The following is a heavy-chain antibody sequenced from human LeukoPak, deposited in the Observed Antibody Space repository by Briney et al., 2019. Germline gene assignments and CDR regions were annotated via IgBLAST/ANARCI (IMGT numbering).Heavy chain of an antibody. CDR2: ISYDGSNK. CDR3: AKEEDVWFGELLGYFDY. J-gene: IGHJ4*02. D-gene: IGHD3-10*01. Sequence: GGSLRLSCAASGFTFSSYGMHWVRQAPGKGLEWVAVISYDGSNKYYTDSVKGRFTISRDNSKNTLYLQMNSLRAEDTAVYYCAKEEDVWFGELLGYFDYWGQGTLVTVSS. V-gene: IGHV3-30*18. CDR1: GFTFSSYG.